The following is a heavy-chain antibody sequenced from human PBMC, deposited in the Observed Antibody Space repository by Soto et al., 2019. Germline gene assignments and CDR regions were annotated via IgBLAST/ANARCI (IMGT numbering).Heavy chain of an antibody. CDR3: ANAGITIFGVVDYYFDY. V-gene: IGHV3-23*01. J-gene: IGHJ4*02. Sequence: GGSLRLSCAASGFTFSSHAMSWVRQAPGKGLEWVSGISTSGGNTYYADSVKGRFTISRDNSKNTLYLQMNSLRAEDTAVYYCANAGITIFGVVDYYFDYWGQGTLVTVSS. D-gene: IGHD3-3*01. CDR1: GFTFSSHA. CDR2: ISTSGGNT.